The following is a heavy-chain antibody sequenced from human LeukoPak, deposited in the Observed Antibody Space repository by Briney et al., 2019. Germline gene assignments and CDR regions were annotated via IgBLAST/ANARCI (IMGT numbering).Heavy chain of an antibody. J-gene: IGHJ4*02. Sequence: GGSLRLSCAASGFTFSSYSMNWVRQAPGKGLEWVSSISSSSSYIYYADSVKGRFTISRDNAKNSLYLQMNSLRAEDTAVYYCARGYSGSYVSPFDYWGQGTLVTVSS. D-gene: IGHD1-26*01. CDR2: ISSSSSYI. V-gene: IGHV3-21*01. CDR3: ARGYSGSYVSPFDY. CDR1: GFTFSSYS.